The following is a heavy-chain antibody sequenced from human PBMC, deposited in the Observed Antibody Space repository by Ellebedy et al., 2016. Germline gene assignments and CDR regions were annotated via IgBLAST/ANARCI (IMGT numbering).Heavy chain of an antibody. D-gene: IGHD5-12*01. J-gene: IGHJ4*02. V-gene: IGHV4-34*01. Sequence: SETLSLXCAVYGGSFSAYYWSWIRQPPGKGLEWIGEINHSGSTNYNPSLKSRVTISVDTSKNQFSLKLSSVTAADTAVYYCARAQYSGSRLRRFDYWGQGALVTVSS. CDR2: INHSGST. CDR3: ARAQYSGSRLRRFDY. CDR1: GGSFSAYY.